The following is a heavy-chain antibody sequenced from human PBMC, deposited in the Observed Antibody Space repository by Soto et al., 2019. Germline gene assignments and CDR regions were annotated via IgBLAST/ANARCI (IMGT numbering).Heavy chain of an antibody. J-gene: IGHJ4*02. D-gene: IGHD2-8*01. Sequence: EVQLVESGGDLVQPGGSLRLTCVGSGFTFGHYAMTWVRQAPGKGLEWISFMSGSSGAIYYADSVKGRFTISRDNANNLLSLQMHGLRDEDTAVYYCAREPNGLFDYWGQGTLVTVSS. CDR1: GFTFGHYA. CDR2: MSGSSGAI. V-gene: IGHV3-48*02. CDR3: AREPNGLFDY.